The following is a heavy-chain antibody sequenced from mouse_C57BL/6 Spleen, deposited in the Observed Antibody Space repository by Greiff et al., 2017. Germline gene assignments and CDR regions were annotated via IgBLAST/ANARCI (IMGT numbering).Heavy chain of an antibody. CDR1: GFTFSSYA. J-gene: IGHJ4*01. CDR2: ISDGGSYT. D-gene: IGHD4-1*01. V-gene: IGHV5-4*03. Sequence: DVKLVESGGGLVKPGGSLKLSCAASGFTFSSYAMSWVRQTPEKRLEWVATISDGGSYTYYPDNVKGRFTISRDNAKNNLYLQMSHLKSEDTAMYYCARSILGRGDYYAMDYWGQGTSVTVSS. CDR3: ARSILGRGDYYAMDY.